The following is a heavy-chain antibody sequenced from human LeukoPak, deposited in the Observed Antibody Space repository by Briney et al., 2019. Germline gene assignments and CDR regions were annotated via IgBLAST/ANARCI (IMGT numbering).Heavy chain of an antibody. CDR2: ISHDGSNK. CDR3: ARASYHYDSSDSKGAFDI. J-gene: IGHJ3*02. D-gene: IGHD3-22*01. CDR1: GFTFGSYA. V-gene: IGHV3-30-3*01. Sequence: PGRSLRLSCAASGFTFGSYAMHWVRQAPGKGLEWVAAISHDGSNKYNADSVKGRFTISRDNSKNTLYLQMNSLRTEDTAVYYCARASYHYDSSDSKGAFDIWGQGTMVTVSS.